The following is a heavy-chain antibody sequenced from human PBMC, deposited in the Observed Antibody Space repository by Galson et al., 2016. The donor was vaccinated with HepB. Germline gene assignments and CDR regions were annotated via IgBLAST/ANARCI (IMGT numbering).Heavy chain of an antibody. D-gene: IGHD2-8*01. V-gene: IGHV4-39*01. J-gene: IGHJ3*02. CDR3: VRHEGPNYPFDI. CDR1: GDSIGSRGYY. CDR2: ILYEKT. Sequence: SETLSLTCSVSGDSIGSRGYYWGWIRQPPGIGLDWIGSILYEKTFSKSSLQSRVTISVDTSKTQLSLRLTSVTAAKTAIYFCVRHEGPNYPFDIWGQGTMVTVSS.